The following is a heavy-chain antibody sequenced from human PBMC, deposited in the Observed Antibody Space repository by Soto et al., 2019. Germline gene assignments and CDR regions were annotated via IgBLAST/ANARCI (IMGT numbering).Heavy chain of an antibody. V-gene: IGHV4-31*03. Sequence: SETLSLTCTVSGGSISSGGYYWSWIRQHPGKGLEWIGYIYYSGSTYYNPSLKSRVTISVDTSKNQFSLKLSSVTAADTAVYYCARFNEVVTAKAVDYWGQGTLVTVSS. CDR3: ARFNEVVTAKAVDY. D-gene: IGHD2-21*02. CDR1: GGSISSGGYY. J-gene: IGHJ4*02. CDR2: IYYSGST.